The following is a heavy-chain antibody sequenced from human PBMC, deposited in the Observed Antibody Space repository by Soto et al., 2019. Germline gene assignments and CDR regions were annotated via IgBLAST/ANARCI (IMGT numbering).Heavy chain of an antibody. CDR3: ARDYYDSSGLDY. D-gene: IGHD3-22*01. CDR1: GYTFTSYG. J-gene: IGHJ4*02. V-gene: IGHV1-2*04. Sequence: GASVKVSCKASGYTFTSYGISWVRQAPGQGLEWMGWINPNSGGTNYAQKFQGWVTMTRDTSISTAYMELSRLRSDDTAVYYCARDYYDSSGLDYWGQGTLVTVSS. CDR2: INPNSGGT.